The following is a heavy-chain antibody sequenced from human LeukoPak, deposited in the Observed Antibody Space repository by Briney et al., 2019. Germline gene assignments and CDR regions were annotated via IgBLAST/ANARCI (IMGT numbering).Heavy chain of an antibody. V-gene: IGHV4-34*01. CDR3: ARDCAGTTWGYYDTLTARANWFDP. Sequence: SETLSLTCAVYGGSFSGYYWSWIRQPPGKGLEWIGEINHSGSTNYNPSLKSRVTISVDTSKNQFSLKLSSVTAADTAVYYCARDCAGTTWGYYDTLTARANWFDPWGQGTLVTVSS. J-gene: IGHJ5*02. D-gene: IGHD3-9*01. CDR1: GGSFSGYY. CDR2: INHSGST.